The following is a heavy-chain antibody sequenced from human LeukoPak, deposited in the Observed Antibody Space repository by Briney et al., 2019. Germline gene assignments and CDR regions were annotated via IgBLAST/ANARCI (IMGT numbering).Heavy chain of an antibody. J-gene: IGHJ4*02. Sequence: SSETLSLTCTVSGGSISSSSYYWGWIRQPPGKGLEWIGSIYYSGSTYYNPSLKGRVTISVDTSKNQFSLKLSSVTAADTAVYYCARRSGYSYGSVDYWGQGTLVTVSS. CDR3: ARRSGYSYGSVDY. CDR2: IYYSGST. V-gene: IGHV4-39*01. D-gene: IGHD5-18*01. CDR1: GGSISSSSYY.